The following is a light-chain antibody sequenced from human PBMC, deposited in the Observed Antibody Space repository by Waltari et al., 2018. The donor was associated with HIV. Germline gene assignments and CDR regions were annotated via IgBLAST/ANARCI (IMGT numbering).Light chain of an antibody. CDR3: QTWGTGIQL. CDR2: LNSDGSH. V-gene: IGLV4-69*01. Sequence: QLVLTQSPSASASLGASVQLPCTLSSGHSSYAIAWHQQQPEKGPRYLMKLNSDGSHSKGDGIPDRFSGSSSGAQRYLTISSLQSEDEADYYCQTWGTGIQLFGGGTKLTVL. J-gene: IGLJ2*01. CDR1: SGHSSYA.